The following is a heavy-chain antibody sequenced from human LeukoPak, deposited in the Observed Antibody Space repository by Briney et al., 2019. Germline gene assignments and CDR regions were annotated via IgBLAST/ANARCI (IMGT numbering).Heavy chain of an antibody. CDR1: GDSVSSFH. Sequence: SETLSLTCSASGDSVSSFHWSWIRQTPGKTLEWIGYIYSYGSTNYNPSLRSRVSISVDSPKNQLSLTLTSVTAADTAVYYCAGHKTSSTPFGPPRGGYYFDPWGQGSLVTVSS. V-gene: IGHV4-59*08. CDR3: AGHKTSSTPFGPPRGGYYFDP. J-gene: IGHJ5*02. D-gene: IGHD3-22*01. CDR2: IYSYGST.